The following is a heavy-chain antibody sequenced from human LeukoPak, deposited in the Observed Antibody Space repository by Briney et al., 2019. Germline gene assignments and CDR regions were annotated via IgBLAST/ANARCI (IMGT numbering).Heavy chain of an antibody. V-gene: IGHV3-30*04. D-gene: IGHD6-19*01. Sequence: PGGSLRLSCAASGFTFSSYAMHWVRQAPGKGLEWVAVISYDGSNKYYADSVKGRFTISRDNSKNTLYLQMNSLRAEDTAVYYCAKIPWGSGWYGPPFDYWGQGTLVTVSS. J-gene: IGHJ4*02. CDR1: GFTFSSYA. CDR2: ISYDGSNK. CDR3: AKIPWGSGWYGPPFDY.